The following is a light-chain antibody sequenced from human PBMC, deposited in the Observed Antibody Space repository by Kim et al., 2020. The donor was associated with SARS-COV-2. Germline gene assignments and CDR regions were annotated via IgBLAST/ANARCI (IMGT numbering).Light chain of an antibody. CDR3: ETWDSNTRV. CDR1: SGHTNNN. CDR2: LEGSGSY. Sequence: SLKLTCTLSSGHTNNNIAWHQQQPGKGPRYLMKLEGSGSYNKGSGVPDRFSGSSSGAERYLTISSLQSEDEADYYCETWDSNTRVFGGGTQLTVL. J-gene: IGLJ2*01. V-gene: IGLV4-60*03.